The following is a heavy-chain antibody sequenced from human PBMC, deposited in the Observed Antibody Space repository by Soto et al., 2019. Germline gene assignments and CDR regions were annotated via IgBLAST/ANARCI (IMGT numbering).Heavy chain of an antibody. D-gene: IGHD2-21*02. J-gene: IGHJ2*01. V-gene: IGHV4-31*03. CDR1: GGSISSGGYY. Sequence: QVQLQESGPGLVKPSQTLSLTCTVSGGSISSGGYYWSWIRQHPGKGLEWIGYIYYSGSTYYNPSXKXRXTXXVDTSNNQFSLKLNSVTAADTAVYYCARDPSGNSNDWYFDLWGRGTLVTVSS. CDR3: ARDPSGNSNDWYFDL. CDR2: IYYSGST.